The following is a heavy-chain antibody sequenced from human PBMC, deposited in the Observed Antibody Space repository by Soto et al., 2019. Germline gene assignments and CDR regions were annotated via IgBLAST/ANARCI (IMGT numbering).Heavy chain of an antibody. CDR3: ARDAGLWGSYRPLRRYYYYMDV. CDR2: ITGSGDIT. V-gene: IGHV3-23*01. Sequence: GGSLRLSCAASGFTFSHYALTWVRQAPGKGLEWVSTITGSGDITYYADSVKGRFTISRDNPKNTVYLQMNNLGAEDTAIYYCARDAGLWGSYRPLRRYYYYMDVWGKGTTVTVSS. J-gene: IGHJ6*03. CDR1: GFTFSHYA. D-gene: IGHD3-16*02.